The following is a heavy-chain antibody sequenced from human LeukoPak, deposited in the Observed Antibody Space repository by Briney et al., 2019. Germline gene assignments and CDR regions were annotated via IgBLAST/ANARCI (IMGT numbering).Heavy chain of an antibody. CDR1: GYSISSGYY. Sequence: SETLSLTCAVSGYSISSGYYWIWIRQPPGKGLEWIGSLYHSDSIYYNPSLESRVTMSVDTSKNQFSLKLSFATAADTAAYYCARQHDSYHYYYVDVWGKGTTVTVSS. CDR3: ARQHDSYHYYYVDV. D-gene: IGHD6-13*01. J-gene: IGHJ6*03. CDR2: LYHSDSI. V-gene: IGHV4-38-2*01.